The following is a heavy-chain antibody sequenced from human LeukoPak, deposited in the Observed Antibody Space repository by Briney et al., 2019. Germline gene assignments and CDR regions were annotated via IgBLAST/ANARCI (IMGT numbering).Heavy chain of an antibody. Sequence: SETLSLTCTVSGGSISSSSYYWGWIRQPPGKGLEWIGNIYYSGNTYYNPSLKSRVTISVDTSKNQFSLKLSSVTAADTAVYYCARTGRYYYYYYYMDVWGKGTTVTISS. J-gene: IGHJ6*03. CDR3: ARTGRYYYYYYYMDV. CDR1: GGSISSSSYY. V-gene: IGHV4-39*07. CDR2: IYYSGNT. D-gene: IGHD1-26*01.